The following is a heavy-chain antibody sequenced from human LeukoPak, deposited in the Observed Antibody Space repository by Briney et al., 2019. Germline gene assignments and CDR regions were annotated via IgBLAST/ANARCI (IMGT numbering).Heavy chain of an antibody. CDR2: IWYDGSNK. Sequence: GVLRLSCAASGFTFSSYGMHWVRQAPGKGLEWVAVIWYDGSNKCYADSVKGRFTISRDNSKNTLYLQMNSLRAEDTAVYYCARDGVLSYYYDSSGYSDYWGQGTLVTVSS. D-gene: IGHD3-22*01. V-gene: IGHV3-33*01. J-gene: IGHJ4*02. CDR1: GFTFSSYG. CDR3: ARDGVLSYYYDSSGYSDY.